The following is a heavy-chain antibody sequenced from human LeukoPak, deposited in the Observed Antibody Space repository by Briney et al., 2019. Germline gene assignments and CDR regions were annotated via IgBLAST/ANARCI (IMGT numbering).Heavy chain of an antibody. CDR3: AVGGVYLRGGAEAFDI. D-gene: IGHD3-10*01. Sequence: SGTLSLTCAVTGGSISSSNWWSWVRQPPGKGLEWIGEIYHSGSTNYNPSLKSRVTISVDKSKNQFSLKLSSVTAADTAVYYCAVGGVYLRGGAEAFDIWGQGTMVTVSS. CDR2: IYHSGST. J-gene: IGHJ3*02. V-gene: IGHV4-4*02. CDR1: GGSISSSNW.